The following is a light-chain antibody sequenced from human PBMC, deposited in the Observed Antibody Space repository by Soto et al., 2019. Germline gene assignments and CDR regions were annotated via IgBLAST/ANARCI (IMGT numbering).Light chain of an antibody. CDR1: SSDVGGYNY. Sequence: QSVLTQPRSVSGSPGQSVTISCTGTSSDVGGYNYVSRYQQHPGKAPKLMIYDVSKRPSGVPDRFSGSKSGNTASLTISGLQAEDEADYYCCSYAGSYTSYVFGTGTKVTV. J-gene: IGLJ1*01. CDR3: CSYAGSYTSYV. CDR2: DVS. V-gene: IGLV2-11*01.